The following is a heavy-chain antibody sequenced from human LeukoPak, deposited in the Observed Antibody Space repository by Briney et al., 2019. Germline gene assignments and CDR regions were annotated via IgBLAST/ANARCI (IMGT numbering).Heavy chain of an antibody. J-gene: IGHJ5*02. V-gene: IGHV4-39*01. CDR3: ARVLRGYDILTGYYMRYFDP. D-gene: IGHD3-9*01. CDR2: IYYSGST. CDR1: GGSVDNSNYY. Sequence: SETLSLSCTVSGGSVDNSNYYWGWIRQPPGKGLEWFGNIYYSGSTYYNPSLKSRVTISENMSKNQFSLRLRSVTDADTAVYYCARVLRGYDILTGYYMRYFDPWGQGTLVTVSS.